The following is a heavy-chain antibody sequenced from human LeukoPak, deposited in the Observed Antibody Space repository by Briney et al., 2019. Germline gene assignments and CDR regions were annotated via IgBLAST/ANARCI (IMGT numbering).Heavy chain of an antibody. CDR2: INSGGST. D-gene: IGHD3-22*01. J-gene: IGHJ4*02. CDR3: ARAGFDSSGYPSYFDY. Sequence: GGSLRLSCAASGSTVSTNYMNWVRQAPGKGLEWVSVINSGGSTYSADSVKDRFSVSRDNAKNTLYLQMNSLRAEDTAVYYCARAGFDSSGYPSYFDYWGQGTLVTVSS. V-gene: IGHV3-66*01. CDR1: GSTVSTNY.